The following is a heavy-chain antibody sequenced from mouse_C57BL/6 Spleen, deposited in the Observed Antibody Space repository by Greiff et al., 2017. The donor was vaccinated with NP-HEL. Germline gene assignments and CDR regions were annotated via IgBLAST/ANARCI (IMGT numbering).Heavy chain of an antibody. CDR3: ARHGLYYGSSYEDYAMDY. Sequence: EVQGVESGGDLVKPGGSLKLSCAASGFTFSSYGMSWVRQTPDKRLEWVATISSGGSYTYYPDSVKGRFTISRDNAKNTLYLQMSSLKSEDTAMYYCARHGLYYGSSYEDYAMDYWGQGTSVTVSS. CDR1: GFTFSSYG. J-gene: IGHJ4*01. CDR2: ISSGGSYT. V-gene: IGHV5-6*01. D-gene: IGHD1-1*01.